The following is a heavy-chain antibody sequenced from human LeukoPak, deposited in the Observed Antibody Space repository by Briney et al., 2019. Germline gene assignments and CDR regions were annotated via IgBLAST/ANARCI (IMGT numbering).Heavy chain of an antibody. CDR2: ISGSGGST. J-gene: IGHJ6*02. Sequence: GGSLRLSCAASGFTFSSYAMSWVRQAPGKGLEWVSAISGSGGSTYYADSVKGRFTISRDNSKNTLYLQMNSLRAEDTAVYYCAKGIKWLVSGGMDVWGQGTTVTVSS. D-gene: IGHD6-19*01. V-gene: IGHV3-23*01. CDR3: AKGIKWLVSGGMDV. CDR1: GFTFSSYA.